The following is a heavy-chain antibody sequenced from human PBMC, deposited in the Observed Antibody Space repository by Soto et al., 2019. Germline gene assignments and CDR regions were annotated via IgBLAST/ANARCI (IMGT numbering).Heavy chain of an antibody. V-gene: IGHV4-34*01. J-gene: IGHJ5*02. CDR1: GGSFSGYY. Sequence: PSETLSLTCAVYGGSFSGYYWSWIRQPPGKGLEWIGEINHSGSTNYNPSLKSRVTISVDTSKNQFSLKLSSVTAADTAIYFCARGAYGSGSSPNWFDPWGQGTVVTVSS. CDR3: ARGAYGSGSSPNWFDP. D-gene: IGHD3-10*01. CDR2: INHSGST.